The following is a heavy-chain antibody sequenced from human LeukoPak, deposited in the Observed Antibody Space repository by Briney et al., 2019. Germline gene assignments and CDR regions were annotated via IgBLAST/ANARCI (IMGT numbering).Heavy chain of an antibody. CDR3: ATQYSTPDAFDI. Sequence: ASVKVSCEASGYTFTGYYMHWVRQAPGQGLEWMGWINPNSGGTNYAQKFQGRVTMTRDTSISTAYMELSRLRSDDTAVYYCATQYSTPDAFDIWGQGTMVTVSS. D-gene: IGHD6-6*01. J-gene: IGHJ3*02. V-gene: IGHV1-2*02. CDR1: GYTFTGYY. CDR2: INPNSGGT.